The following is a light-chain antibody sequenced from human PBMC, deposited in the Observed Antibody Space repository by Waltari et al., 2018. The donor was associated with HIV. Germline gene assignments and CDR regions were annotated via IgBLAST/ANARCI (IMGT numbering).Light chain of an antibody. V-gene: IGKV3-15*01. CDR2: GAF. Sequence: MVMTQSPAPLSVSPGERATLSCRASQTVSNNLGWYQQKPGKAPRLLINGAFTRDTGVPARFSGSGSGTEFTLTISSLQSEDFAVYYCQQYNNWPRTFGQGTKVEI. CDR3: QQYNNWPRT. CDR1: QTVSNN. J-gene: IGKJ1*01.